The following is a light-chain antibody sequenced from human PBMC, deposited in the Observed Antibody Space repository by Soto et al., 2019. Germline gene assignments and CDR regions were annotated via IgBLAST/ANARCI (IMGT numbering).Light chain of an antibody. CDR3: QSYDRSLTGV. CDR2: GNT. V-gene: IGLV1-40*01. J-gene: IGLJ1*01. Sequence: QSVLTQPPSVSGAPGQRITISCTGSSSNIGADFDVYWYQQLPEAATKPLIYGNTKRPPRVPDRFSGSKSGTSASLAITGLQAEDEADYYCQSYDRSLTGVFGTGTKVTVL. CDR1: SSNIGADFD.